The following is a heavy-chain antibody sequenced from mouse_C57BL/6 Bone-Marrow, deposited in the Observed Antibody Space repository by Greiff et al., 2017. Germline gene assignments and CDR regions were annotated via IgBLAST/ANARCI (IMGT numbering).Heavy chain of an antibody. CDR2: IDPSDSYT. Sequence: VQLQQPGAELVRPGTSVKLSCKASGYTFTSYWMHWVKQRPGQGLEWIGVIDPSDSYTNYNQKFKGKATLTVDTSSSTAYMQLSSLTSEDSAVYYCATYDYDWYYAMDYWGQGTSVTVSS. CDR3: ATYDYDWYYAMDY. J-gene: IGHJ4*01. D-gene: IGHD2-4*01. CDR1: GYTFTSYW. V-gene: IGHV1-59*01.